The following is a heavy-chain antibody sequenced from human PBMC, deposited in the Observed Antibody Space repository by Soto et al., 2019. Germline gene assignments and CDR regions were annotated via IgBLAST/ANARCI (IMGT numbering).Heavy chain of an antibody. Sequence: QVQLVQSGAEVKKPGASVKVSCKASGYTFTSYGISWVRQAPGQGLEWMGWISAYNGNTNYAQTLQGRVTMTTDTSTSTAYMELRSLRSDDTAVYYCAREGRVYGSGSYFYGYFDYWGQGTLVTVSS. CDR1: GYTFTSYG. V-gene: IGHV1-18*01. CDR3: AREGRVYGSGSYFYGYFDY. D-gene: IGHD3-10*01. CDR2: ISAYNGNT. J-gene: IGHJ4*02.